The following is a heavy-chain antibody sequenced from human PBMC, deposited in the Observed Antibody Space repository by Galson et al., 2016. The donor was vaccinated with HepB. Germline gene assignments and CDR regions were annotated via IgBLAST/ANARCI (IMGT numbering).Heavy chain of an antibody. CDR3: AKNSYSSAWYPDY. J-gene: IGHJ4*02. D-gene: IGHD6-19*01. Sequence: SLRLSCAASGFAFSSYWMYWVRQPPGKGLEWVAVIWYDGSHEYYADSVKGRFTISRDNSKNTVYLQMNSLSAEDTAVYYCAKNSYSSAWYPDYWGQGTLVTVSS. V-gene: IGHV3-33*06. CDR2: IWYDGSHE. CDR1: GFAFSSYW.